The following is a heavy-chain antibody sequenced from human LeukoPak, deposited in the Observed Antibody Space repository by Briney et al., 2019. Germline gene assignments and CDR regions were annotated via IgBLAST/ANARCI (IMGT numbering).Heavy chain of an antibody. CDR2: IDTSGNT. V-gene: IGHV4-4*07. CDR3: ARVSSSWYQDWYFDL. D-gene: IGHD6-13*01. CDR1: GGSISSYY. Sequence: SETLSLTCTVSGGSISSYYWSWIRQPAGKGLEWIGRIDTSGNTNYKPSLRSRVTMSVDTSKNQFSLKLSSVTAADTAVYYCARVSSSWYQDWYFDLWGRGTLVTVSS. J-gene: IGHJ2*01.